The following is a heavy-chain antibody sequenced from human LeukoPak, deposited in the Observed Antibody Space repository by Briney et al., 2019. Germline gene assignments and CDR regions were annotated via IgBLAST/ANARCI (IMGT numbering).Heavy chain of an antibody. J-gene: IGHJ6*02. V-gene: IGHV3-74*01. D-gene: IGHD3-3*01. CDR1: GFTFSSYW. CDR3: AREPDYDFWSGYPYYYGMDV. CDR2: INSDGSST. Sequence: GGSLRLSCAASGFTFSSYWLHWVRQAPGKGLVWVSRINSDGSSTSYADSVKGRFTISRDSAKNTLYLQMNSLRAEDTAVYYCAREPDYDFWSGYPYYYGMDVWGQGTTVTVSS.